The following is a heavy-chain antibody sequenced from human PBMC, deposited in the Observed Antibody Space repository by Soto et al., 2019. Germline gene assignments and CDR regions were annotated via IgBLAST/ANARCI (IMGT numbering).Heavy chain of an antibody. Sequence: SETLSLTCSVSGDSMSSYYWSWFRQPPGKGLEWVGYIYYTGSTNYNPSLKSRVTVSVDTSKNQFSLILSSVTAADTAVYYCARITRSPNSGYFDYWGQGALVTVS. CDR1: GDSMSSYY. J-gene: IGHJ4*02. CDR2: IYYTGST. D-gene: IGHD7-27*01. V-gene: IGHV4-59*01. CDR3: ARITRSPNSGYFDY.